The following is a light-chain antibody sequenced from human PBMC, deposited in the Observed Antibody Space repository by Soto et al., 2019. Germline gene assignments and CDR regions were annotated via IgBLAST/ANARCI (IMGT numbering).Light chain of an antibody. V-gene: IGLV2-14*03. CDR2: DIN. Sequence: QSVLTQPASVSGSPGQSITISCTGTNGDVGAYIYVSWYQQHPGKAPKLMVYDINNRPSGVSNRFSGSKSANTASLTISGLQADDEADYYCVSFTTKSSYVFGTGTKGTVL. CDR1: NGDVGAYIY. J-gene: IGLJ1*01. CDR3: VSFTTKSSYV.